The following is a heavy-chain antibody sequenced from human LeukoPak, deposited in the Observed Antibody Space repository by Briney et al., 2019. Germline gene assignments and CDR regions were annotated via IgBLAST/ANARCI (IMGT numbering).Heavy chain of an antibody. J-gene: IGHJ4*02. V-gene: IGHV3-74*01. D-gene: IGHD2/OR15-2a*01. CDR2: INSDGSST. CDR1: GFTLSNAW. CDR3: ARDTTSISHNFDY. Sequence: GGSLRLSCAASGFTLSNAWMNWVRQAPGKGLVWVSRINSDGSSTSYADSVKGRFTISRDNAKNTLYLQMNSLRAEDTAVYYCARDTTSISHNFDYWGQGTLVTVSS.